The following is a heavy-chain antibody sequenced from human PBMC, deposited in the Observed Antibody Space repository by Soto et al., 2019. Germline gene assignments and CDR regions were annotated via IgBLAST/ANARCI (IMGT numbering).Heavy chain of an antibody. CDR3: ARGEKTLFSRGSPGL. J-gene: IGHJ4*02. D-gene: IGHD3-10*01. Sequence: SETLSLTCTVSGGSISSGGYYWSWIRQHPGKGLEWIGYIYYSGSTYYNPSLKSRVTISVDTSKNQFSLKLSSVTAADTAVYYCARGEKTLFSRGSPGLWGQGTLVTVYS. CDR1: GGSISSGGYY. CDR2: IYYSGST. V-gene: IGHV4-31*03.